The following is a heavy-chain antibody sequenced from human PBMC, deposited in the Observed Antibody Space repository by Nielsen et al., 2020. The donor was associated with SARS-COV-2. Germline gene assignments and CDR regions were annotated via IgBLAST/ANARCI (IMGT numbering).Heavy chain of an antibody. J-gene: IGHJ2*01. V-gene: IGHV3-30*03. Sequence: GESLKISCAASGFTFSSYGMHWVRQAPGKGLEWVAVISYDGSNKYYADSVKGRFTISRDNSKNTLYLQMNSLRAEDTAVYYCARLAAAGYWYFNLWGRGTLVTVSS. CDR3: ARLAAAGYWYFNL. D-gene: IGHD6-13*01. CDR1: GFTFSSYG. CDR2: ISYDGSNK.